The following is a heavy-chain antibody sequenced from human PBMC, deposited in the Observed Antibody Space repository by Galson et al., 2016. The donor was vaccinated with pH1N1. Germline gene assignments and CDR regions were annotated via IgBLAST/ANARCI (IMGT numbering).Heavy chain of an antibody. D-gene: IGHD7-27*01. CDR3: ARKATGWPLDY. V-gene: IGHV1-18*01. J-gene: IGHJ4*02. Sequence: SVKVSCKASGFTFTTYGFTWVRQAPGQGLEWMGWISGNNGDSHYAQKVKGRVTVTIDTYTSTAYLEVRGLTSDDTAVYYCARKATGWPLDYWGQGTLVTVSS. CDR1: GFTFTTYG. CDR2: ISGNNGDS.